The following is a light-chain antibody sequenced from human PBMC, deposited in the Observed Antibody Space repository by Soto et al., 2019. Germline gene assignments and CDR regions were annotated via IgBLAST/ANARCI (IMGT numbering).Light chain of an antibody. CDR2: EVT. CDR1: SSDFGNFNY. V-gene: IGLV2-14*01. CDR3: SSYTSINTQL. J-gene: IGLJ3*02. Sequence: QSALTQPASVSGSPGQSITISCTGASSDFGNFNYVSWYQQHPGKVPKLIIYEVTSRPSGVSNRFSGSKSDNTASLTISGLQAEDEAYYYCSSYTSINTQLFGGGTKLTV.